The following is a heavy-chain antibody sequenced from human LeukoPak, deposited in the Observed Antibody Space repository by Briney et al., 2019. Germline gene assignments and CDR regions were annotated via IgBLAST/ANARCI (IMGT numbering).Heavy chain of an antibody. V-gene: IGHV3-30*18. CDR1: GITFSKAG. CDR3: AKGESD. Sequence: GGSLRLSCTASGITFSKAGMHWVRQAPGKGLEWVAVISYDGSNKYYADSVKGRFTISRDNSKHALYMQMNSLRAEDTAVYYCAKGESDWGQGTLVTVSS. CDR2: ISYDGSNK. J-gene: IGHJ4*02.